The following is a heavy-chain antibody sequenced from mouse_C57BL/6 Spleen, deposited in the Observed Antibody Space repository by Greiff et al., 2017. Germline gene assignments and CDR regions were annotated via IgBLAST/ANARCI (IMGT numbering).Heavy chain of an antibody. Sequence: VQLQQSGPELVKPGASVKISCKASGYTFTDYYMNWVKQSHGKSLEWIGDINPNNGGTSYNQKFKGKATLTVDKSSSTAYMELRSLTSEDAAVYYCARNYYAPAWFAYWGQGTLVTVSA. V-gene: IGHV1-26*01. CDR3: ARNYYAPAWFAY. CDR1: GYTFTDYY. CDR2: INPNNGGT. D-gene: IGHD2-1*01. J-gene: IGHJ3*01.